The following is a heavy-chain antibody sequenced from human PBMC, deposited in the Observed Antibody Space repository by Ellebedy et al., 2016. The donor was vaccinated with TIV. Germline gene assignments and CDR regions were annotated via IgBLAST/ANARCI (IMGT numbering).Heavy chain of an antibody. Sequence: GESLKISXKGSGYSFTSYWISWVRQMPGKGLEWMGRIDPSDSYTNYSPSFQGHVTISADKSISTAYLQWSSLKASDTAMYYCARLGATIMYYYYGMDVWGQGTTVTVSS. D-gene: IGHD5-12*01. CDR1: GYSFTSYW. V-gene: IGHV5-10-1*01. CDR2: IDPSDSYT. CDR3: ARLGATIMYYYYGMDV. J-gene: IGHJ6*02.